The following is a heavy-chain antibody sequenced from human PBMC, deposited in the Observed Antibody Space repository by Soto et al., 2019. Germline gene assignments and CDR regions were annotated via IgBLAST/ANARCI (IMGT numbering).Heavy chain of an antibody. CDR1: GYTFSNHW. J-gene: IGHJ6*02. Sequence: PGESLKISCQGSGYTFSNHWINWVRLVPGKGLEWMGIIFPRDSDTRYSPSLQGQVNISVDKSTNTAYLQWTRLTASDTAIYYCAKSIEGGPMDVWGQGTAVTVSS. CDR3: AKSIEGGPMDV. D-gene: IGHD1-26*01. CDR2: IFPRDSDT. V-gene: IGHV5-51*01.